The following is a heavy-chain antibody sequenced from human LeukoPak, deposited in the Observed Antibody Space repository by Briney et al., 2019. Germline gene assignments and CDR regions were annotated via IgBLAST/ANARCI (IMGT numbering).Heavy chain of an antibody. Sequence: SDTLSLTCSVCRRSISSGGHQWTSIRQRPGKGLEWMVYTYCTGSTYYNPSLQSRLIISADTSITQFALRLRSFTADGTAVYCCARVSFTCGPLDSWGPGILVTVSS. CDR2: TYCTGST. D-gene: IGHD3-3*02. V-gene: IGHV4-31*03. J-gene: IGHJ4*02. CDR3: ARVSFTCGPLDS. CDR1: RRSISSGGHQ.